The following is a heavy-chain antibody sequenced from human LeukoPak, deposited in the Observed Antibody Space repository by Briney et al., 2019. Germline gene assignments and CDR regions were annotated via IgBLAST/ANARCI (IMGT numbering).Heavy chain of an antibody. CDR3: ARARYYYDSSRYPTHMDV. D-gene: IGHD3-22*01. CDR1: GGSISTYY. J-gene: IGHJ6*03. Sequence: SETLSLTCTVSGGSISTYYWSWIRQPPGKGLEWIGYIYYTGSINYNPSLKSRVTISVDTSKNQFSLKLSSVTAADTAVYYCARARYYYDSSRYPTHMDVWGKGTTVTIPS. V-gene: IGHV4-59*01. CDR2: IYYTGSI.